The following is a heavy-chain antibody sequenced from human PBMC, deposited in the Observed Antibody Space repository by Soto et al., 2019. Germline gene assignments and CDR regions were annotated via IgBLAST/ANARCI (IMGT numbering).Heavy chain of an antibody. CDR3: TNDKFSGNYYVRGITYYFEY. Sequence: GGSLRRSCAVSGLPLSIYWKSWVRQAPGKGLERVANIKQDESEKNYADSVKGRFTISRDNAKNSLYLQMNSLRAEDTAVYYCTNDKFSGNYYVRGITYYFEYWGQGTLVTVSS. J-gene: IGHJ4*02. CDR1: GLPLSIYW. V-gene: IGHV3-7*03. D-gene: IGHD1-26*01. CDR2: IKQDESEK.